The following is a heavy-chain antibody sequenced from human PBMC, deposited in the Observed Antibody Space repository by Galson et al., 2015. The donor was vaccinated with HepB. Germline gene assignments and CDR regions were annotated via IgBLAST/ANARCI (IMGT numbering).Heavy chain of an antibody. CDR3: ARATSLGWRITIFGGYYSMAY. CDR1: GFTFSSYS. J-gene: IGHJ4*02. CDR2: ISSSSSYI. D-gene: IGHD3-3*01. V-gene: IGHV3-21*01. Sequence: CLRLSCAASGFTFSSYSMNWVRQAPGKGLEWVSSISSSSSYIYYADSVKGRFTISRDNAKNSLYLQMNSLRAEDTAVYYCARATSLGWRITIFGGYYSMAYWGQGTLVTVSS.